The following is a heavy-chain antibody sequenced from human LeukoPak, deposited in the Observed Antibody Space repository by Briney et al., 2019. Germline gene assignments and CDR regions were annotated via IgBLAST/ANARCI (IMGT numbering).Heavy chain of an antibody. CDR3: ARDRGGSYSAIDY. Sequence: PGGSLRLSCAASGFTFSSYSMNWVRQAPGKGLEWVSFISSSSCTIYYADSVKGRFTISRDNAKNSLYLQMNSLRAEDTAVYYCARDRGGSYSAIDYWGQGTLVTVSS. D-gene: IGHD1-26*01. J-gene: IGHJ4*02. CDR2: ISSSSCTI. V-gene: IGHV3-48*04. CDR1: GFTFSSYS.